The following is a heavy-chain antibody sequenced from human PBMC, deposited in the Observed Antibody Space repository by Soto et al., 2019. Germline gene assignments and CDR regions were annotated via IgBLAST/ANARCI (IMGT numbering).Heavy chain of an antibody. Sequence: SETLSLTCAVYGGSFSGYYWSWIRQPPGKGLEWIGEINHSGSTNYNPSLKSRVTISVDTCKNQFSLKLSSVTAADTAVYYCARAGYLPAAELGYYCSGGSCDRYYYYGMDVWGQGTTVTVSS. V-gene: IGHV4-34*01. CDR1: GGSFSGYY. J-gene: IGHJ6*02. D-gene: IGHD2-15*01. CDR2: INHSGST. CDR3: ARAGYLPAAELGYYCSGGSCDRYYYYGMDV.